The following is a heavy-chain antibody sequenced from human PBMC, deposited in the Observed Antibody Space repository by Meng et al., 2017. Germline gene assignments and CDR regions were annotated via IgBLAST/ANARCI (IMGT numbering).Heavy chain of an antibody. V-gene: IGHV4-34*01. D-gene: IGHD6-13*01. CDR1: GGSFSGYY. CDR2: INHSGST. Sequence: VHLSQGGEGLFKPSGTLPPPCAVYGGSFSGYYWSWIRQPPGKGLEWIGEINHSGSTNYNPSLKSRVTISVDTSKNQFSLKLSSATAADTAVYYCARGGYSSSGGSRYEYFQHWGQGTLVTVSS. J-gene: IGHJ1*01. CDR3: ARGGYSSSGGSRYEYFQH.